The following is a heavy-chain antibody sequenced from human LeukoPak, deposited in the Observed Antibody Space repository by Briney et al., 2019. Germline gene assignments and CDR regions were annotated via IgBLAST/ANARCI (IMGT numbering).Heavy chain of an antibody. CDR2: ISPDSNYK. V-gene: IGHV3-21*01. Sequence: GESLRLSCAASGFTFSTYSMNWLRLAPGKGLEWVSSISPDSNYKYYVDSVKGRFTISRDNTKNSLYLQMNSLRAEDTAVYYCVRGGYRGFDYEYWGQGTLVTVSS. CDR3: VRGGYRGFDYEY. D-gene: IGHD5-12*01. CDR1: GFTFSTYS. J-gene: IGHJ4*02.